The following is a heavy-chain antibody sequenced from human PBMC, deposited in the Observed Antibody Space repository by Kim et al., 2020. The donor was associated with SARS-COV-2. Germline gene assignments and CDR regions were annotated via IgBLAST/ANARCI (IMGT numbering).Heavy chain of an antibody. CDR3: ARDRTFGIVVVGFDI. CDR2: ISAYNGNT. Sequence: ASVKVSCKASGYTFTSYGISWVRQAPGQGLEWMGWISAYNGNTNYAQKLQGRVTMTTDTSTSTAYMELRSLRSDDTAVYYCARDRTFGIVVVGFDIWGQGTMVTVSS. CDR1: GYTFTSYG. J-gene: IGHJ3*02. V-gene: IGHV1-18*01. D-gene: IGHD2-2*01.